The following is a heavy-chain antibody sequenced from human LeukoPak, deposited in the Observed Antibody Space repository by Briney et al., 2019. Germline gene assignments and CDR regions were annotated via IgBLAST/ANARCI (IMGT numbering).Heavy chain of an antibody. Sequence: SETLSLTCSVFGGSISSYYWSWIRQPAGKGLEWIGRIYSSGSTNYNPSPQSRVTMSVDTSKNQFSLKLSSVTAADTAVYYCARVGGGRSSGFDIWGQGTMVTVSS. CDR3: ARVGGGRSSGFDI. CDR1: GGSISSYY. D-gene: IGHD3-10*01. V-gene: IGHV4-4*07. J-gene: IGHJ3*02. CDR2: IYSSGST.